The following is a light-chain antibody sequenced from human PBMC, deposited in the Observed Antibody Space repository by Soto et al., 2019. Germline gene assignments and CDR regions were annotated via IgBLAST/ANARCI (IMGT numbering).Light chain of an antibody. J-gene: IGKJ1*01. Sequence: PMTQAHAILSASVGDRVAITCRASQSISAWVAWYQKKQGTAPKLLIYQASLLESGVPSRFRGSGSGTELTLTISRLQPDDRATYYCQQYKSSPWTFGQGTKVDIK. CDR3: QQYKSSPWT. CDR1: QSISAW. V-gene: IGKV1-5*03. CDR2: QAS.